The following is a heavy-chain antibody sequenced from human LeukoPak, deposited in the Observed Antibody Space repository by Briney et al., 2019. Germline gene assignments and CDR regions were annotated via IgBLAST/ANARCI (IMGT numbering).Heavy chain of an antibody. Sequence: GGSLRLSCAASGFTFISYSMNWVRQAPGKGLEWVSSISSSSSYIYYADSVKGRFTISRDNAKNSLYLQMNSLRAEDSAVYYCASAYYHYYFDYWGQGTLVTVSS. V-gene: IGHV3-21*01. CDR2: ISSSSSYI. CDR3: ASAYYHYYFDY. J-gene: IGHJ4*02. D-gene: IGHD3-16*01. CDR1: GFTFISYS.